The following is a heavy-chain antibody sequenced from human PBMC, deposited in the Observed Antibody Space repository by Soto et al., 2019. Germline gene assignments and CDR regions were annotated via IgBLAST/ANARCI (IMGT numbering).Heavy chain of an antibody. J-gene: IGHJ3*02. CDR1: GFTFGDYA. V-gene: IGHV3-49*03. CDR2: IRSKAYGGTT. Sequence: PGGSLRLSCTASGFTFGDYAMSWFRQAPGKGLEWVGFIRSKAYGGTTEYAASVKGRFTISRDDSKSIAYLQMNSLKTEDTAVYYCTRDTRITIFGVAPDAFDIWGQGTMVTVS. D-gene: IGHD3-3*01. CDR3: TRDTRITIFGVAPDAFDI.